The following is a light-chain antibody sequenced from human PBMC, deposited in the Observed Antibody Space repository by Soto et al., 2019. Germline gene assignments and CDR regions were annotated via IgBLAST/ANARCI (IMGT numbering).Light chain of an antibody. CDR1: QSISSN. CDR2: AAS. Sequence: DIQMTQSASSLSASVGDRGTITCRASQSISSNLNWHQQKPGKAPKVLIYAASSVQSGVPSIFSGSGSGTYFTLTISSLQPEDFATYYCQQSYSIPYTFGQGTKLEIK. CDR3: QQSYSIPYT. V-gene: IGKV1-39*01. J-gene: IGKJ2*01.